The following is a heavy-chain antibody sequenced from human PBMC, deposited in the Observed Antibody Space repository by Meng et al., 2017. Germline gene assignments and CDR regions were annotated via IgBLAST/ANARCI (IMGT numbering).Heavy chain of an antibody. CDR2: IVVGSGNT. CDR3: AADSSVSHDYYYYGMDV. CDR1: GFTFTSSA. Sequence: VKVSCKASGFTFTSSAVQWVRQARGQPLEWIGWIVVGSGNTNYAQKFQERVTITRDMSTSTAYMELSSLRSEDTAVYYCAADSSVSHDYYYYGMDVWGQGTTVTVSS. V-gene: IGHV1-58*01. D-gene: IGHD3-10*01. J-gene: IGHJ6*02.